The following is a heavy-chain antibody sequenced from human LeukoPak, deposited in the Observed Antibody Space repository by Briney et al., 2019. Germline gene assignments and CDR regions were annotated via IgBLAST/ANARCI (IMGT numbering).Heavy chain of an antibody. CDR1: GGSISSSSYY. Sequence: PSETLSLTCTVSGGSISSSSYYWGWIRQPPGKGLEWIGSIYYSGSTYYNPSLKSRVTISVDTSKNQFSLKLSSVTAADTAVYYCARLRPTGPYVWGSYRHNWFDPWGQGTLVTVSS. J-gene: IGHJ5*02. V-gene: IGHV4-39*07. CDR3: ARLRPTGPYVWGSYRHNWFDP. D-gene: IGHD3-16*02. CDR2: IYYSGST.